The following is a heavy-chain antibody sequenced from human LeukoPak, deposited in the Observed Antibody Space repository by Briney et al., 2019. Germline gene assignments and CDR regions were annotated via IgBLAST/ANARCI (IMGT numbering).Heavy chain of an antibody. D-gene: IGHD3-22*01. V-gene: IGHV4-61*02. CDR1: GGSISSGSYY. Sequence: SQTLSLTCTVSGGSISSGSYYWSWIRQPAGKGLEWIGRIYTSGSTNYNSSLKSRVTISVDTSKNQFSLKLSSVTAADTAVYYCAREGGYYDSSGYAYNWFDPWGQGTLVTVSS. J-gene: IGHJ5*02. CDR2: IYTSGST. CDR3: AREGGYYDSSGYAYNWFDP.